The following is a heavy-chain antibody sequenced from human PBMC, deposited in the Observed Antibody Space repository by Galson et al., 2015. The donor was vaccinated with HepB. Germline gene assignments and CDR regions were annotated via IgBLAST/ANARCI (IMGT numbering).Heavy chain of an antibody. Sequence: QSGAEVKKPGESLKISCKGSGYSFTTYWIGWVRQMPGKDLEWMGIIYPGDSDTRYSPSFQGQVTISADKSISTAYLQWSSLKASDTAMYYCARQYYYDSSGYSYASDISVQGTMATVAS. CDR3: ARQYYYDSSGYSYASDI. CDR1: GYSFTTYW. J-gene: IGHJ3*02. D-gene: IGHD3-22*01. V-gene: IGHV5-51*01. CDR2: IYPGDSDT.